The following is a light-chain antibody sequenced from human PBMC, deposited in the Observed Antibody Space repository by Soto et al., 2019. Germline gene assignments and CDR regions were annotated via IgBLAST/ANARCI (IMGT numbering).Light chain of an antibody. CDR2: EVS. CDR1: SSDVGGYNY. J-gene: IGLJ1*01. V-gene: IGLV2-14*01. CDR3: SSYKSSSTRV. Sequence: QSVLTQPASVSGSPGQSITISCTGTSSDVGGYNYVSWYQQHPGKAPKLMIYEVSNRPSGVSNRFSGSKSGNTASLTISGLQDEEEAAYYCSSYKSSSTRVFGTGTKVTVL.